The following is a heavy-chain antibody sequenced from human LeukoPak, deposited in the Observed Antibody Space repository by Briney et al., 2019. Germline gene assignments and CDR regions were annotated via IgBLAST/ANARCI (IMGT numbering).Heavy chain of an antibody. Sequence: PGGSLRLSCAASGFTFSSYAMSWVRQAPGKGLEWVSAISGSGGSTYYADSVKGRFTISRDNSKNTLYLQMNSLRAEDTAVYYCAKTSGALPSVYSYHLDYWGQGTLVTVSS. CDR2: ISGSGGST. V-gene: IGHV3-23*01. D-gene: IGHD5-18*01. J-gene: IGHJ4*02. CDR1: GFTFSSYA. CDR3: AKTSGALPSVYSYHLDY.